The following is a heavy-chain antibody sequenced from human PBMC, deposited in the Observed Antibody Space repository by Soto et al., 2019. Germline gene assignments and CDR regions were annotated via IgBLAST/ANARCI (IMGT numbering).Heavy chain of an antibody. CDR1: GYSFTSYW. Sequence: HGESLKISCKGSGYSFTSYWISWVRQMPGKGLEWMGRIDPSDSYTNYSPSFQGHVTISADKSISTAYLQWSSLKASDTAMYYCARHEPPAGYYYYGMDVWGQGTSVTVSS. CDR2: IDPSDSYT. V-gene: IGHV5-10-1*01. J-gene: IGHJ6*02. CDR3: ARHEPPAGYYYYGMDV.